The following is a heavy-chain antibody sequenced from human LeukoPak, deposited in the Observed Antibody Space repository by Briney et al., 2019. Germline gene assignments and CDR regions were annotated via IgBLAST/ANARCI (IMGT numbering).Heavy chain of an antibody. V-gene: IGHV3-7*01. D-gene: IGHD1-26*01. CDR3: PRGGIVGATPLFLY. CDR2: IKPDGSEK. J-gene: IGHJ4*02. Sequence: GGSLRLSRAASGFTFNTYWMSWVRQAPGKGLEWVATIKPDGSEKYYVDSVKGRFTISRDNAKNLLFLQMNTLRAEDTAVYYCPRGGIVGATPLFLYWGQGTLVTVSS. CDR1: GFTFNTYW.